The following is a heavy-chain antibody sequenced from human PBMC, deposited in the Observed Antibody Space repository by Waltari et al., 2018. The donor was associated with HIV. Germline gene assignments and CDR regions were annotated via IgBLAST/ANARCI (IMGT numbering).Heavy chain of an antibody. D-gene: IGHD1-26*01. CDR2: MFYSGSA. CDR3: ARHEPRSTWFDP. V-gene: IGHV4-39*01. Sequence: QLHLQESGPGLVKPSETLSLPCSVSGGSLRASYSYWGWIRQPPGKGLEWIGSMFYSGSAYDNPSLKSRVTIAVDTSKNQFSLKLSSVTAADTALYFCARHEPRSTWFDPWGQGTLVTVSS. J-gene: IGHJ5*02. CDR1: GGSLRASYSY.